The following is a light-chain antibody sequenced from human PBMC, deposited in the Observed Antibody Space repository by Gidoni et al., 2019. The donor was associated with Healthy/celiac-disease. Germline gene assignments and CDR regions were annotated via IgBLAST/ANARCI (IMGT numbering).Light chain of an antibody. CDR1: SSDVGGYNY. CDR2: DVS. Sequence: QSALTQPRSVSGSPGKSVTISCTGTSSDVGGYNYVSWYQQHPGKAPKLMIYDVSKRPSGVPDRVSGSKSGNTASLTISGLQAEDEADYYCCSYAGSYVFVTGTKVTVL. V-gene: IGLV2-11*01. CDR3: CSYAGSYV. J-gene: IGLJ1*01.